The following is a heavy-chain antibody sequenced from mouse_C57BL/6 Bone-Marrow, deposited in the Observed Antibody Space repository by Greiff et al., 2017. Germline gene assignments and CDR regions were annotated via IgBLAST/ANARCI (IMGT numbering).Heavy chain of an antibody. CDR2: IHPNSGST. J-gene: IGHJ4*01. CDR3: AGYSYYYAMDY. D-gene: IGHD2-3*01. Sequence: VQLQQPGAELVKPGASVKLSCKASGYTFTSYWMHWVKQRPGQGLEWIGMIHPNSGSTNYNEKFKSKATLTVDKSSSTAYMQLSSLTSEDSAVYCCAGYSYYYAMDYWGQGTSVTVSS. V-gene: IGHV1-64*01. CDR1: GYTFTSYW.